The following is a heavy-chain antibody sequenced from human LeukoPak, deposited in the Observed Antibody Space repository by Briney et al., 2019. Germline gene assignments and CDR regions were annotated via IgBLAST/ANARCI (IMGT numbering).Heavy chain of an antibody. CDR1: GGSFSGYY. CDR2: INHSGST. D-gene: IGHD3-10*01. CDR3: ARVGAWGLYHYYYMDV. Sequence: PSETLSLTCAVYGGSFSGYYWSWIRQPPGKGLEWIGEINHSGSTNYNPSLKSRVTISVDTSKNQFSLKLSSVTAADTAAYYCARVGAWGLYHYYYMDVWGKGTTVTISS. J-gene: IGHJ6*03. V-gene: IGHV4-34*01.